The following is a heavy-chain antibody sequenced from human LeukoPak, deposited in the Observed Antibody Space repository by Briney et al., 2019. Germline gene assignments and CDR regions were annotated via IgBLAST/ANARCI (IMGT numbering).Heavy chain of an antibody. Sequence: PSETLSLTCTVSNGSISSYHWSWVRQPPGKGLEWIGYILTSGTPNYNPSLKTRLTISVDTSKNQFTLKLNSVTAADTAVYYCARLRGSGNYLYYFDYWGQGTLVTVFS. J-gene: IGHJ4*02. CDR3: ARLRGSGNYLYYFDY. V-gene: IGHV4-4*09. CDR1: NGSISSYH. CDR2: ILTSGTP. D-gene: IGHD1-7*01.